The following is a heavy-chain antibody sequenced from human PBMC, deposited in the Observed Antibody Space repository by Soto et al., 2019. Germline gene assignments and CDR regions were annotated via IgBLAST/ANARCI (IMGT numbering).Heavy chain of an antibody. Sequence: QVQLVQSGAEVKKPGASVKVSCKGSGYTFTSFGITWVRQAPGQGLEWMGWITTYNDNTNYAQKFQGRVTMTTDTSTSTADMELRSLRSDDTAVYYCASVWGVKGNHYVDASDYWGQGTLVTVSS. CDR1: GYTFTSFG. V-gene: IGHV1-18*01. J-gene: IGHJ4*02. CDR2: ITTYNDNT. CDR3: ASVWGVKGNHYVDASDY. D-gene: IGHD3-16*01.